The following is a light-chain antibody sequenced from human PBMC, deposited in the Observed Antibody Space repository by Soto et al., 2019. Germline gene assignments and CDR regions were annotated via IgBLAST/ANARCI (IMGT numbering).Light chain of an antibody. J-gene: IGKJ1*01. CDR3: QQYNSYPWT. Sequence: DIQMTQSPFTLSASVGDRVTITCLAIQSISSWLAWYQQKPGKDPKILIYKASTLESGVPSNFSGSGSGTEFTLTISSLQPEDFATYYCQQYNSYPWTFGQGTKVDI. V-gene: IGKV1-5*03. CDR1: QSISSW. CDR2: KAS.